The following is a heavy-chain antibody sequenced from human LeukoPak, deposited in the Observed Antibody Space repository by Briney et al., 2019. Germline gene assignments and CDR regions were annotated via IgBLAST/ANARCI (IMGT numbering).Heavy chain of an antibody. CDR2: INHSGST. J-gene: IGHJ4*02. Sequence: SETLSLTCAVYGGSFSGYYWSWIRQPPGKGLEWIGEINHSGSTNYNPSLKSRVTISVDTFKNQFSLKLSSVTAADTAVYYCARIRWYSSGWGYYFDYWGQGTLVTVSS. V-gene: IGHV4-34*01. CDR3: ARIRWYSSGWGYYFDY. D-gene: IGHD6-19*01. CDR1: GGSFSGYY.